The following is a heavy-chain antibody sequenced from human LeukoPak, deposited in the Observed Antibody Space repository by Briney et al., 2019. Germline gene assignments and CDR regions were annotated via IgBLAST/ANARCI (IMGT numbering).Heavy chain of an antibody. CDR2: ISGSGRST. CDR3: AKSKGPYGIDV. CDR1: GFTFSSYA. J-gene: IGHJ6*02. Sequence: GGSLRLSCAASGFTFSSYAMSWVRHAPGKGLEWVSAISGSGRSTYYADSVKGRFTISRDHSKNTLYLQMNSLSAEDTAVYYCAKSKGPYGIDVWGQGTTVIVSS. V-gene: IGHV3-23*01.